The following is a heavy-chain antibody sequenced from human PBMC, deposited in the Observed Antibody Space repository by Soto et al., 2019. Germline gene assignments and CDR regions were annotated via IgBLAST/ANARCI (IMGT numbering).Heavy chain of an antibody. CDR3: ARGERQQQRDT. Sequence: SETLSLTCTVSGDSISNTNWWSWVRQPPGKGLEWIGEIYHSGDTNYNPSLKSRVILSVDKSKNQFFLKVNSVTAADTAVYYCARGERQQQRDTWGRGILVTVSS. D-gene: IGHD6-13*01. CDR2: IYHSGDT. V-gene: IGHV4-4*02. CDR1: GDSISNTNW. J-gene: IGHJ5*02.